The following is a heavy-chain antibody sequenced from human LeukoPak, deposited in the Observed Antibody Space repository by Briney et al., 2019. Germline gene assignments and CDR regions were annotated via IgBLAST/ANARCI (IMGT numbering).Heavy chain of an antibody. D-gene: IGHD6-6*01. V-gene: IGHV3-23*01. Sequence: GGSLRLSCAASGFTLSSCAMSWVRQAPGKGLEWVSAISGSGGSTYYAGSVKGRFTISRDNSKNALFLQMNSLRAEDTAVYYCAKGTYTSSPRDYWGLGTLVTVSS. CDR2: ISGSGGST. CDR3: AKGTYTSSPRDY. J-gene: IGHJ4*02. CDR1: GFTLSSCA.